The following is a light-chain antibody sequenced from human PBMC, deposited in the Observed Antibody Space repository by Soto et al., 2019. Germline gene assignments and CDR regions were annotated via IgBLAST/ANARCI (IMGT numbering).Light chain of an antibody. J-gene: IGKJ1*01. Sequence: IQMTQSPSTLSASVGDGVTITCRASQSISSWLAWYQQKPGKAPKVLIFDASSLESGVPSRFSGSGSATEFTLTISILQPDDFTRYCSQHSSTWPRTFCEGSNLDIK. CDR3: QHSSTWPRT. CDR1: QSISSW. V-gene: IGKV1-5*01. CDR2: DAS.